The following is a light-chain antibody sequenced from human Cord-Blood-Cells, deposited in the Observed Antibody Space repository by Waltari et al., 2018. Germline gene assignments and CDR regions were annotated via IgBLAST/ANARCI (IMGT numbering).Light chain of an antibody. CDR2: EGS. CDR3: CSYAGSSTLV. CDR1: SSDVGSYNL. Sequence: QSALTQPASVSGSPGQSIPTPCTATSSDVGSYNLASWYQQHPGKAPKLMIYEGSKRPSGVSNRFSGSKSGNTASLTISGLQAEDEADYYCCSYAGSSTLVFGGGTKLTVL. J-gene: IGLJ3*02. V-gene: IGLV2-23*01.